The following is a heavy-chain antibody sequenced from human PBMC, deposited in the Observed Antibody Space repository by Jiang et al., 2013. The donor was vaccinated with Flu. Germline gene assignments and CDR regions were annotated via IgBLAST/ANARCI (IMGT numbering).Heavy chain of an antibody. D-gene: IGHD3-3*01. CDR3: TTVRVGSVTIFGVDTYYFDH. Sequence: VSGYSLTELSLNWVRQAPGKGLEWMGDFDPEDGEPVYAQDFQGRLTLTEDTSTDTVYMELSSLRSEDTAVYYCTTVRVGSVTIFGVDTYYFDHWGQGTLVTVSS. CDR1: GYSLTELS. V-gene: IGHV1-24*01. CDR2: FDPEDGEP. J-gene: IGHJ4*02.